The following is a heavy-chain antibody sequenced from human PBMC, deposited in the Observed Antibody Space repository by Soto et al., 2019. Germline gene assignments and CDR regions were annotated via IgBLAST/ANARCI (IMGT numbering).Heavy chain of an antibody. CDR3: ARDGRPGYYYYVWGAVEMDY. CDR2: IWFDGSNK. Sequence: AGGSLRLSCAASGFTFSSYGMHWVRQAPGKGLEWVAVIWFDGSNKYYADSVKGRFTISRDNSKNTLYVQMNSLRAEDTAVYYCARDGRPGYYYYVWGAVEMDYSGQRTLVTVSS. V-gene: IGHV3-33*01. J-gene: IGHJ4*02. CDR1: GFTFSSYG. D-gene: IGHD3-16*01.